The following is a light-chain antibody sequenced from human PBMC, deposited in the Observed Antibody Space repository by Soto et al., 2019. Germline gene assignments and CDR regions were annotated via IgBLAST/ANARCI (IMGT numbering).Light chain of an antibody. V-gene: IGKV3-15*01. J-gene: IGKJ4*01. Sequence: EIVMTQSPATLSVSPGERATLSCRASQSVSSYLAWYQQKPGQAPRLLIYGASTRATDIPARFSGSGSGTEFTLTISSLQPEDFATYYCLQHNSYPHTFGGGTKVDI. CDR1: QSVSSY. CDR3: LQHNSYPHT. CDR2: GAS.